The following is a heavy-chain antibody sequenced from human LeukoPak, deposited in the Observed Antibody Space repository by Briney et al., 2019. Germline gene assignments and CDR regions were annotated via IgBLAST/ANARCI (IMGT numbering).Heavy chain of an antibody. CDR2: IFHSGDV. Sequence: SETLSLTCTVSLYSISSGYFWGWIRQPPGKGLEWIGSIFHSGDVYYNPSLKSRVTISVDTSKNRFSLKVTSVTAPDTALYYCARVVASTSIDAWGQGTLVTVST. J-gene: IGHJ5*02. V-gene: IGHV4-38-2*02. CDR3: ARVVASTSIDA. CDR1: LYSISSGYF. D-gene: IGHD2-15*01.